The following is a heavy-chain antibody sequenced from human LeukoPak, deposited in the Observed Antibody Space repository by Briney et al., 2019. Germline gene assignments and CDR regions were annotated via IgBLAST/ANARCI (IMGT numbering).Heavy chain of an antibody. Sequence: PSETLSLTCTVSGGSISSYYWSWIRQPPGKGLEWIGYIYTSGSTNYNPSLKSRVTISVDTSKDQFSLKLSSVTAADTAVYYCARQLAARKEIDYWGQGTLVTVSS. V-gene: IGHV4-4*09. CDR2: IYTSGST. CDR3: ARQLAARKEIDY. J-gene: IGHJ4*02. D-gene: IGHD6-6*01. CDR1: GGSISSYY.